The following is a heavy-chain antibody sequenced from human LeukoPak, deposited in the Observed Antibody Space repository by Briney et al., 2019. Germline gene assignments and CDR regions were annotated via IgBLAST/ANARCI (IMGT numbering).Heavy chain of an antibody. CDR1: GFSFGDYP. V-gene: IGHV3-49*04. CDR2: ITSKGYGETV. CDR3: LRALAATVGQWYFDY. J-gene: IGHJ4*02. D-gene: IGHD6-19*01. Sequence: GGTRRLSCTGSGFSFGDYPMSWVRQAPGKGLEWLGFITSKGYGETVEYAASVRGRFTISRDDSNSIAYLQLNNLQTDDTAVYYCLRALAATVGQWYFDYSGQGTLVTVSS.